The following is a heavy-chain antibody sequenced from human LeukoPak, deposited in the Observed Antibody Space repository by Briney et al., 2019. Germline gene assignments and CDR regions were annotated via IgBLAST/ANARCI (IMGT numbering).Heavy chain of an antibody. D-gene: IGHD2-15*01. Sequence: GGSLRLSCAASGFTFSGSAMHWVRQASGKGLEWVGRIRSKANSYATAYAASVKGRFTISRDDSKNTAYLQMNSLKTEDTAVYYCTVTYIYCSGGSCPPATDYWGQGTLVTVSS. J-gene: IGHJ4*02. V-gene: IGHV3-73*01. CDR3: TVTYIYCSGGSCPPATDY. CDR2: IRSKANSYAT. CDR1: GFTFSGSA.